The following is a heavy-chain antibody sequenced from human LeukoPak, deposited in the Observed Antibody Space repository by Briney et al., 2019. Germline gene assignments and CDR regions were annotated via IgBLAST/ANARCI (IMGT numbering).Heavy chain of an antibody. CDR1: GGSISSKY. J-gene: IGHJ4*02. D-gene: IGHD6-13*01. Sequence: SGTLSLTCTVSGGSISSKYWSWIRQPAGKGLEWIGRIYSTGSTNYNPSLKSRVTMSVDTSKNQFSLRLRSVTAAETAVYYCAGQIASAGTAGFDFWGQGALVTVSS. V-gene: IGHV4-4*07. CDR3: AGQIASAGTAGFDF. CDR2: IYSTGST.